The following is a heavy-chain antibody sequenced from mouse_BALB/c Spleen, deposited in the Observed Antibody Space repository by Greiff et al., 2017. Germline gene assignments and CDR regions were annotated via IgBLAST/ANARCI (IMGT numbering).Heavy chain of an antibody. CDR3: ARHVRGYYGD. D-gene: IGHD1-1*01. V-gene: IGHV1S81*02. CDR1: GYTFTSYY. J-gene: IGHJ2*01. CDR2: INPSNGGT. Sequence: QVQLKESGAELVKPGASVKLSCKASGYTFTSYYMYWVKQRPGQGLEWIGEINPSNGGTNFNEKFKSKATLTVDKSSSTAYMQLSSLTSEDSAVYYCARHVRGYYGDWGQGTTLTVSS.